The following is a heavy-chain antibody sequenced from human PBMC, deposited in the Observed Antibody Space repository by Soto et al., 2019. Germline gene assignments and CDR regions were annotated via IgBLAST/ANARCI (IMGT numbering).Heavy chain of an antibody. CDR1: GGTFSSYA. D-gene: IGHD6-6*01. CDR3: ARVGRSIAARPFAFDI. J-gene: IGHJ3*02. CDR2: IIPIFGTA. Sequence: GASVKVSCKASGGTFSSYAISWVRQAPGQGLEWMGGIIPIFGTANYAQKFQGRVTITADESTSTAYMELSSLRSEDTAVYYCARVGRSIAARPFAFDIWGQGTMVTV. V-gene: IGHV1-69*13.